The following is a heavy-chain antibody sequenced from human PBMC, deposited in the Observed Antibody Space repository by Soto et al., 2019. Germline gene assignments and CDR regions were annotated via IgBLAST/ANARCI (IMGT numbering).Heavy chain of an antibody. D-gene: IGHD3-16*01. CDR1: GFTFSNFW. V-gene: IGHV3-7*03. CDR2: IKEDGSEK. J-gene: IGHJ4*02. Sequence: EVQLVESGGGLVQPGGSLRLSCAASGFTFSNFWMSWVRQAPGKGLEWVASIKEDGSEKTYVDSVKGRFTISRDNAQNSLYLQMYRLRVDDAAVYYCASYRKLGFWAQATPVIISS. CDR3: ASYRKLGF.